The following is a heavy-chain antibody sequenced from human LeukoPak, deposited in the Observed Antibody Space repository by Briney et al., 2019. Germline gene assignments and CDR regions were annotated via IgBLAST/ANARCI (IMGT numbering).Heavy chain of an antibody. CDR1: GGSFSGYY. CDR2: IYYSGST. CDR3: ARKGPRKWFDP. D-gene: IGHD1-14*01. Sequence: SETLSLTCAVYGGSFSGYYWSWIRQHPGKGLEWIGYIYYSGSTNYNPSLKSRVTISVDTSKNQFSLKLSSVTAADTAVYYCARKGPRKWFDPWGQGTLVTVSS. J-gene: IGHJ5*02. V-gene: IGHV4-59*01.